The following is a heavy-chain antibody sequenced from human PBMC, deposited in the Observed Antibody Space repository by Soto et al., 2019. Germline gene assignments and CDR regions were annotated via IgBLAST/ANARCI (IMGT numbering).Heavy chain of an antibody. Sequence: ASVKVSCKASGYTFTSDDINWVRQATGQGLEWMGWMNPSSGNTGYAQKFQGRVTMTRNTSISTAYMELSSLRSEDTAVYYCGRRRGVKYYYYGMDVWGQGTTVTV. D-gene: IGHD3-10*01. CDR2: MNPSSGNT. J-gene: IGHJ6*02. CDR1: GYTFTSDD. CDR3: GRRRGVKYYYYGMDV. V-gene: IGHV1-8*01.